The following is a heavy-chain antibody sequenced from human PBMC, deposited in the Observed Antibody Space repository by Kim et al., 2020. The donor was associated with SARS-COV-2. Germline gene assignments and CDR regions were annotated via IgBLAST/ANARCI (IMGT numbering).Heavy chain of an antibody. Sequence: AEPVQGRFTSSRDDSKNTLYLQMNSLKTEDTAVYYCTTGLRYFDWLYDYWGQGTLVTVSS. D-gene: IGHD3-9*01. J-gene: IGHJ4*02. CDR3: TTGLRYFDWLYDY. V-gene: IGHV3-15*01.